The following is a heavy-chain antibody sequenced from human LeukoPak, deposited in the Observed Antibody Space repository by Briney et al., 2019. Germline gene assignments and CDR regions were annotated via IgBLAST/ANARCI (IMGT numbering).Heavy chain of an antibody. Sequence: SETLSLTCTVSGGSISTNYWGWIRQPPGKGLEWIGYIYYSGSTTYDPSLKSRVTISVDTSKNQFSLTLTSVTDADTAVYYCARHTMVRGVILPARYWGQGTLVTVSS. CDR3: ARHTMVRGVILPARY. CDR2: IYYSGST. CDR1: GGSISTNY. J-gene: IGHJ4*02. V-gene: IGHV4-59*08. D-gene: IGHD3-10*01.